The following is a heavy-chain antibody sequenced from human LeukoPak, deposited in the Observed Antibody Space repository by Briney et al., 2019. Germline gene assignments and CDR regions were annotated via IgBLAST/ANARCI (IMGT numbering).Heavy chain of an antibody. CDR3: ARRFFRITIFVVVTRGRGGWFDP. CDR2: MNPNSGNT. Sequence: ASVKVSCKASGYTFTSYDINWVRQATGQGLEGMGWMNPNSGNTGYAQKFQGRVTITRNTSISTAYMELSSLRSEDTAVYYCARRFFRITIFVVVTRGRGGWFDPWGQGTLVTVSS. CDR1: GYTFTSYD. D-gene: IGHD3-3*01. V-gene: IGHV1-8*03. J-gene: IGHJ5*02.